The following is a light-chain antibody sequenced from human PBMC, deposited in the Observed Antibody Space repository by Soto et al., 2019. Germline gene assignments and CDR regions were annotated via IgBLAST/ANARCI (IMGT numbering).Light chain of an antibody. CDR1: QSVSSW. Sequence: DIQMTQSPCTLSASVGDRVTITCRASQSVSSWLAWYQQRPGKAPKLLIYKASSLESGVPSRFSGSGSGTEFTLSISSLQPVDFGNYYCQQYSSYPRTFGQGTTVEIK. CDR3: QQYSSYPRT. J-gene: IGKJ1*01. V-gene: IGKV1-5*03. CDR2: KAS.